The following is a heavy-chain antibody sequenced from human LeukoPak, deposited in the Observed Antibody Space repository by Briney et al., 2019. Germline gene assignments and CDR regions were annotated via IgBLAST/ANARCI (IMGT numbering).Heavy chain of an antibody. CDR3: TRDSSEYYDRSGYPNWFDP. D-gene: IGHD3-22*01. V-gene: IGHV3-49*04. CDR2: IRSKPYGGTT. CDR1: GFTFGDYA. J-gene: IGHJ5*02. Sequence: GGSLRLSCTTSGFTFGDYAMSWVRQAPGKGLEWIGFIRSKPYGGTTEYAAPVKGRFSISRDDSNSIAYLQMNSLKTEDTAVYYCTRDSSEYYDRSGYPNWFDPWGQGTLVTVSS.